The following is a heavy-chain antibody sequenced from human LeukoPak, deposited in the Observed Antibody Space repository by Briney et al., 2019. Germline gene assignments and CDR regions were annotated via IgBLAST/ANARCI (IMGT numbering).Heavy chain of an antibody. D-gene: IGHD1-1*01. J-gene: IGHJ4*02. CDR2: INPNSGDT. V-gene: IGHV1-2*02. Sequence: ASVTVSCTASGYTXTGYYIHGVRQAPGQGREGMGWINPNSGDTNYAQKFQGRVTMTRDTSINTPFMELSRLRSDDTAVYYCARDRHWNQGNFDYWGQGTLVTVSS. CDR1: GYTXTGYY. CDR3: ARDRHWNQGNFDY.